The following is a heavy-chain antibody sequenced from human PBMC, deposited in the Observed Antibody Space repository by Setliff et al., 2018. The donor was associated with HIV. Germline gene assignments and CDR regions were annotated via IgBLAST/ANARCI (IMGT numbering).Heavy chain of an antibody. V-gene: IGHV4-34*01. D-gene: IGHD3-3*01. CDR1: GGSFSGYY. CDR3: ARDDYDPRSYYGMDV. J-gene: IGHJ6*02. CDR2: INHSEST. Sequence: PSETLSLTCAVYGGSFSGYYWSWIRQPPGKGLEWSGEINHSESTNYNPSLKSRVTISVDTSKNQFSLKLSSVTAADTAVYYCARDDYDPRSYYGMDVWGQGTTVTVS.